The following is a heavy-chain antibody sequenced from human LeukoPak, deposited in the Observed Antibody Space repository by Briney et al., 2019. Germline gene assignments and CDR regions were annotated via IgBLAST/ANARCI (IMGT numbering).Heavy chain of an antibody. Sequence: PGGSLRLSCAASGFTFSNAWMSWVRQAPGKGLEWIGEINHSGSTNYNPSLKSRVTISVDTSKNQFSLKLSSVTAADTAVYYCARGSHYYYYGMDVWGQGTTVTVSS. CDR2: INHSGST. V-gene: IGHV4-34*01. J-gene: IGHJ6*02. CDR1: GFTFSNAW. CDR3: ARGSHYYYYGMDV.